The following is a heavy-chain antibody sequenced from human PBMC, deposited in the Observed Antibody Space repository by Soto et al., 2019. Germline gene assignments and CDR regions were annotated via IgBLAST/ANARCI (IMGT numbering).Heavy chain of an antibody. Sequence: EVQLVESGGGLVKPGGSLRLSCAASGFTFSSYSMNWVRQAPGKGLEWVSSISSSSSYIYYADSVKGRFTISRDNAKNSLYRQMNSLRAEDTAVYYCARGDYGDYSLSGYYGMDVWGQGTTVTVSS. CDR1: GFTFSSYS. V-gene: IGHV3-21*01. CDR2: ISSSSSYI. D-gene: IGHD4-17*01. CDR3: ARGDYGDYSLSGYYGMDV. J-gene: IGHJ6*02.